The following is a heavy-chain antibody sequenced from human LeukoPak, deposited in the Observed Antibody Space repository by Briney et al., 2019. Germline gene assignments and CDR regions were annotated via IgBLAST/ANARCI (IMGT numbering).Heavy chain of an antibody. CDR2: ISSSGSTI. Sequence: PGGSLRLSCAASGFTFSSYEMNWVRQAPGKGLEWVSYISSSGSTIYYADSVKGRFTISRDSAKNSLYLQMNSLRAEDTAVYYCARRELRYFDWLRAFDIWGQGTMVTVSS. D-gene: IGHD3-9*01. CDR1: GFTFSSYE. V-gene: IGHV3-48*03. J-gene: IGHJ3*02. CDR3: ARRELRYFDWLRAFDI.